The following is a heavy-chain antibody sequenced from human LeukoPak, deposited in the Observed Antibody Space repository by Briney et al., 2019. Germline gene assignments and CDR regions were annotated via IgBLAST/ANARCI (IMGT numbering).Heavy chain of an antibody. D-gene: IGHD6-19*01. CDR1: VGSIINHY. Sequence: PSETLSLTCTVSVGSIINHYWSWIRQPAGKRLEWIGRIYSSGSANYSPSLKSRVSMSIDTSNNHFSLNLTSVTAADTALYFCARDVRYASGWSTPESWGQGTLVTVSS. V-gene: IGHV4-4*07. CDR3: ARDVRYASGWSTPES. J-gene: IGHJ5*02. CDR2: IYSSGSA.